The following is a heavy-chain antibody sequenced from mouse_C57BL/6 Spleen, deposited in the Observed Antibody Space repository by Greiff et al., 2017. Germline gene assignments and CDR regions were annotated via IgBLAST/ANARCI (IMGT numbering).Heavy chain of an antibody. J-gene: IGHJ4*01. V-gene: IGHV1-66*01. CDR3: ARFDYYAMDY. Sequence: QVQLQQSGPELVKPGASVKISCKASGYSFTSYYIHWVKQRPGQGLEWIGWIYPGSGNTKYNEKFKGKATLTADTSSSPAYMQLSSLTSEDSAVYYCARFDYYAMDYWGQGTSVTVSS. CDR1: GYSFTSYY. CDR2: IYPGSGNT.